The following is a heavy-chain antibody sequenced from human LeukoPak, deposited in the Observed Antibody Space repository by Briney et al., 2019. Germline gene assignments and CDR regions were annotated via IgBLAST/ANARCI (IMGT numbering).Heavy chain of an antibody. CDR3: ARLDRPGGRTGDVFDV. CDR1: GGSISGYH. CDR2: IDETWNT. V-gene: IGHV4-59*08. J-gene: IGHJ3*01. D-gene: IGHD3-22*01. Sequence: SETLSLTCTVSGGSISGYHGSWIRQSPGKGLEWIGYIDETWNTNYSPSLKSRVTMSLDMSKNQFSLEMNSVTAADTAIFYCARLDRPGGRTGDVFDVWGQGTMVTVSS.